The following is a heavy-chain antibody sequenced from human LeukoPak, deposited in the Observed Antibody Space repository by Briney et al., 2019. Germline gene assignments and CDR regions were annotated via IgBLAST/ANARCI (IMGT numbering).Heavy chain of an antibody. V-gene: IGHV3-74*01. CDR2: INSDGSST. Sequence: PGGSLRLSCAASGFTFSSYWMHWVRQAPGKGLVWVSRINSDGSSTSYADSVKGRFTISRDNAKNTLYLQVNSLRAEDTAVYYCATWGGSNYHASFPDSWGQGTLVTVSS. CDR1: GFTFSSYW. J-gene: IGHJ5*01. D-gene: IGHD1-26*01. CDR3: ATWGGSNYHASFPDS.